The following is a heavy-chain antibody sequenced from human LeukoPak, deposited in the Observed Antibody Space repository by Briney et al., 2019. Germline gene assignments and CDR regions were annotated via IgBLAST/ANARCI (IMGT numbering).Heavy chain of an antibody. D-gene: IGHD1-1*01. CDR1: GFTFSDYY. Sequence: PGGSLRLSCAASGFTFSDYYMSWIRQAPGKGLEWVSYISSSGSTIYYADSVKGRFTISRDNAKNPLYPQMNSLRAEDTAVYYCARELERGLANFDYWGQGTLVTVSS. CDR2: ISSSGSTI. CDR3: ARELERGLANFDY. V-gene: IGHV3-11*04. J-gene: IGHJ4*02.